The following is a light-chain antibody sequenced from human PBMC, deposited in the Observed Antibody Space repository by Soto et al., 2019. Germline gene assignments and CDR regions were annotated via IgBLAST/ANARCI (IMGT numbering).Light chain of an antibody. Sequence: EIVLTQSPGTLSLSPGERATLSGRASQSVSSNYLAWYQQKPGQAPRLLIYGASSRATGIPDRFSGSGSGTDFTLTISRLAPEDFAVYYCQQYGSSPETFGQGTKVDIK. CDR3: QQYGSSPET. CDR1: QSVSSNY. J-gene: IGKJ1*01. CDR2: GAS. V-gene: IGKV3-20*01.